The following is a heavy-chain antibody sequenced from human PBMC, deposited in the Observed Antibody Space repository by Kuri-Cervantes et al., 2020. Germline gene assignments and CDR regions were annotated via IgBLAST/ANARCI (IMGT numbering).Heavy chain of an antibody. Sequence: SETLSLTCSVSGDSISGSYWSWIRQPPGKGLEWIAYIYQSGTTTYNPSLKSRVTISVDTSKNQFSLKLSSVTAADTAVYYCSRGAYISRRNWFDPWGQGTLVTVFS. V-gene: IGHV4-59*08. CDR2: IYQSGTT. CDR3: SRGAYISRRNWFDP. D-gene: IGHD6-13*01. CDR1: GDSISGSY. J-gene: IGHJ5*02.